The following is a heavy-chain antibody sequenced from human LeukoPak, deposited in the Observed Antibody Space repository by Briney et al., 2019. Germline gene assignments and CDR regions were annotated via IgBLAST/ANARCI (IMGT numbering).Heavy chain of an antibody. J-gene: IGHJ4*02. D-gene: IGHD6-19*01. Sequence: SETLSLTCAVSGYSISSGYYWGWIRQPPGKGLEWIGCIYHSGRTYYNTSLKSRVTISVDTSKNQFSLKLSSVTAADTAVYYCARLGEDSSGWYDYWGQGTLVTVSS. V-gene: IGHV4-38-2*01. CDR2: IYHSGRT. CDR3: ARLGEDSSGWYDY. CDR1: GYSISSGYY.